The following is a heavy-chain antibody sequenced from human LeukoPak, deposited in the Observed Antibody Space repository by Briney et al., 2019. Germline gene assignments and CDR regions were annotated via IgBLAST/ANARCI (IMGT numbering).Heavy chain of an antibody. V-gene: IGHV4-4*07. CDR1: GGSISNFY. Sequence: PSETLSLTCTVSGGSISNFYWSWIRQPAGKGLEWVGLIYTSGNTKYNSSLKSRVTISVDTSKNQFSLKLSSVTAADTAVYYCARQTVAGYFDYWGQGTLVTVSS. CDR2: IYTSGNT. J-gene: IGHJ4*02. D-gene: IGHD6-19*01. CDR3: ARQTVAGYFDY.